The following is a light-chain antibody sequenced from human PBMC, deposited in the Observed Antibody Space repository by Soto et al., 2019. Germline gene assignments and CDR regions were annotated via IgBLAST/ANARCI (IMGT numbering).Light chain of an antibody. CDR1: RGLASSY. CDR2: AAS. Sequence: DMVLTQSPGTLSLSPGERATLSCRASRGLASSYLGWYQQKPGQPPRLLLYAASKRATGIPDRFSGSGSGTDCTLTINRLEPEDSAVYYCQQYGSSPPYTFGQGTKVEI. CDR3: QQYGSSPPYT. V-gene: IGKV3-20*01. J-gene: IGKJ2*01.